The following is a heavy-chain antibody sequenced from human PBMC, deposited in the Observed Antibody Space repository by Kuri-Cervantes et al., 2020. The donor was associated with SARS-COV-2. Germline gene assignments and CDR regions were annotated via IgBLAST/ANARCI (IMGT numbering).Heavy chain of an antibody. Sequence: GSLRLYCTVSGGSISTYYWSWFRQPPGKGLEWIGYISYSGSTNYNPSLKSRVTISVDTSKNQFSLKLSSVTAADTAVYYCASVYSSSSPDFDYWGQGTLVTVSS. V-gene: IGHV4-59*08. D-gene: IGHD6-6*01. CDR3: ASVYSSSSPDFDY. CDR2: ISYSGST. CDR1: GGSISTYY. J-gene: IGHJ4*02.